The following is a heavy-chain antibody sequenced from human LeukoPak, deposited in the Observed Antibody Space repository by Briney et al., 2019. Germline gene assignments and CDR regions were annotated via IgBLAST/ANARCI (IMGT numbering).Heavy chain of an antibody. Sequence: SETLSLTCAVSGGSISSGGYSWSWIRQPPGKGLEWIGYIYHSGSTYYNPSLKSRVTISVYRSKTQFSLKLSSVTAADTAVYYCARADSADCSSTSCRTGRQNDYWGQGTLVTVSS. D-gene: IGHD2-2*01. CDR2: IYHSGST. CDR1: GGSISSGGYS. V-gene: IGHV4-30-2*01. J-gene: IGHJ4*02. CDR3: ARADSADCSSTSCRTGRQNDY.